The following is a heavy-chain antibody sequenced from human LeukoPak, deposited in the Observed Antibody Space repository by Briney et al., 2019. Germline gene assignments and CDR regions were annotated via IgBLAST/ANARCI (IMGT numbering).Heavy chain of an antibody. CDR1: GFTFSSYS. D-gene: IGHD1-7*01. Sequence: GGSLRLSCAASGFTFSSYSMNWVRQAPGKGLEWVSSISSSSSYIYYADSVKGRFTISRDNSKNTLYLQMNSLRAEDTAVYYCAKGPLPRITGTAPFDYWGQGTLVTVSS. J-gene: IGHJ4*02. CDR2: ISSSSSYI. CDR3: AKGPLPRITGTAPFDY. V-gene: IGHV3-21*04.